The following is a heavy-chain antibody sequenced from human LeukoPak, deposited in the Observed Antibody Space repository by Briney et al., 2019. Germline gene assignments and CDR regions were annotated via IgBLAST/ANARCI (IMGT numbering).Heavy chain of an antibody. CDR3: ARDRAVTQDWVEFDP. CDR2: IRDSGET. Sequence: GGSLRPSCAGSGFSVSNYYMSWVRQAPGKGLEWVSLIRDSGETFYADSVKGRFTISRDNSKNTMYLQMNRLRVEDTAVYFCARDRAVTQDWVEFDPWGQGTLVTVSS. V-gene: IGHV3-66*03. CDR1: GFSVSNYY. J-gene: IGHJ5*02. D-gene: IGHD4-17*01.